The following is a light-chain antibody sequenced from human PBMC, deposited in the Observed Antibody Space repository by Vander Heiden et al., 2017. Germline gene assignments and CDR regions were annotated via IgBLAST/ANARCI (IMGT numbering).Light chain of an antibody. V-gene: IGKV1-39*01. Sequence: DIQMTQSPSSLSASVGDRVTVTCRTSQFVSVYLNWYQQQPGKAPKLLIYAASSLPSGVPSRFSGRGSGTEFTLTITNLQPEDSATYYCQHSYSAPFSFGHGTKVEIK. CDR1: QFVSVY. J-gene: IGKJ1*01. CDR3: QHSYSAPFS. CDR2: AAS.